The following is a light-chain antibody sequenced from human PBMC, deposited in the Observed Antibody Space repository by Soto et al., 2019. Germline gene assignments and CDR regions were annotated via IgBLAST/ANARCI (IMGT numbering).Light chain of an antibody. CDR2: GAS. CDR3: QQRSNWPRIN. V-gene: IGKV3-11*01. J-gene: IGKJ5*01. Sequence: EIVMTQSPATLSVSPGERATLSCRASQSVSSNLAWYRQKPGQAPRLLIYGASNRATGIPARFSGSGSGTDFTLTISSLEPEDFALYYCQQRSNWPRINFGQGTRLEIK. CDR1: QSVSSN.